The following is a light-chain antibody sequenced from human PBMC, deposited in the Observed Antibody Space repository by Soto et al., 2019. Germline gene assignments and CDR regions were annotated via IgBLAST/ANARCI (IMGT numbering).Light chain of an antibody. J-gene: IGKJ5*01. CDR2: GAS. CDR1: QSVSSSY. Sequence: IVLTQSPCTLSLSPGERATLSCRASQSVSSSYLAWYQQKPGQAPMPLIYGASSRATGIPDRFSGSGSGTAFTLTISSMAPEDFAVYSCHQYGSSPFGQGTRLEIK. CDR3: HQYGSSP. V-gene: IGKV3-20*01.